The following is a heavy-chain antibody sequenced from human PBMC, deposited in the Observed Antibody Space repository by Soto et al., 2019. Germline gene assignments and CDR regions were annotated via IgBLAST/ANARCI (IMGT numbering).Heavy chain of an antibody. CDR1: GFSLSEARLG. D-gene: IGHD2-8*02. V-gene: IGHV2-26*01. J-gene: IGHJ4*02. CDR2: IFSDDEN. CDR3: ERTLLRFVYWSGSQIDPFDF. Sequence: QFTLKESGPVLVKPTETLTLTCTVSGFSLSEARLGVSWIRQRPGKALEWLAHIFSDDENSYRTSLKSSLSISKDASKSQVVLTLSNMDPVDAGTYYCERTLLRFVYWSGSQIDPFDFWGQGTLVTVSS.